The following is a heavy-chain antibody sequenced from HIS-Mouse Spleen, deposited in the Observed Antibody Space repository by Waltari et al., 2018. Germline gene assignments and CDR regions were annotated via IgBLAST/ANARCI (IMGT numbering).Heavy chain of an antibody. D-gene: IGHD1-26*01. Sequence: QVQLQQWGAGLLKPSETLSLTCAVHGGSFSGYYWSWIRQPPGKGLGWIGEINHSGSTNYTPPPKSRVTISVDTAKNQFSLKLSSVTAADTAVYYCARGSRGKSTRYYSPFDYWGQGTLVTVSS. CDR2: INHSGST. CDR3: ARGSRGKSTRYYSPFDY. V-gene: IGHV4-34*01. CDR1: GGSFSGYY. J-gene: IGHJ4*02.